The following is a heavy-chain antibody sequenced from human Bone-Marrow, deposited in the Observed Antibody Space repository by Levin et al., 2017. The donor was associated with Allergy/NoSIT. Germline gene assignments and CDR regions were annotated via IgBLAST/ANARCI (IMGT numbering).Heavy chain of an antibody. CDR1: GGSFSGYY. V-gene: IGHV4-34*01. CDR2: INHSGST. D-gene: IGHD1-20*01. CDR3: ARGLRVSRTRITGIIASAYYYYYYMDV. J-gene: IGHJ6*03. Sequence: ASETLSLTCAVYGGSFSGYYWSWIRQPPGKGLEWIGEINHSGSTNYNPSLKSRVTISVDTSKNQFSLKLSSVTAADTAVYYCARGLRVSRTRITGIIASAYYYYYYMDVWGKGTTVTVSS.